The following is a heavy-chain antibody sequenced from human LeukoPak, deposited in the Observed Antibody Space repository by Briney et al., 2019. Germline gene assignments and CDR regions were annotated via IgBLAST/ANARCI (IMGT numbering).Heavy chain of an antibody. CDR1: GGSFSGYY. J-gene: IGHJ5*02. D-gene: IGHD2-2*02. CDR3: ARGPGAAAAIPGRRSGLDP. V-gene: IGHV4-34*01. Sequence: SETLSLTCAVYGGSFSGYYWSWIRQPPGKGLEWIGEINHSGSTSYNPSLKSRVTISVDTSKNQFSLKLSSVTAADTAVYYCARGPGAAAAIPGRRSGLDPWGQGTLVTVSS. CDR2: INHSGST.